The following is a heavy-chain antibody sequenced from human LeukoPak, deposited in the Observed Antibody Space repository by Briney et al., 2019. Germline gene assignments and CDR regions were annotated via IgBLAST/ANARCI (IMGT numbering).Heavy chain of an antibody. CDR2: IKHDGSEK. Sequence: GGSLRLSCAASGFAFRSYWMSWVRQAPRKGLEWVDNIKHDGSEKYYVDSVKGRFTISRDNAKNALYLQMNSLRGEDTAVYYCARSPTYYDFWSGYKFIDYWGQGTLVTVSS. V-gene: IGHV3-7*01. CDR1: GFAFRSYW. J-gene: IGHJ4*02. D-gene: IGHD3-3*01. CDR3: ARSPTYYDFWSGYKFIDY.